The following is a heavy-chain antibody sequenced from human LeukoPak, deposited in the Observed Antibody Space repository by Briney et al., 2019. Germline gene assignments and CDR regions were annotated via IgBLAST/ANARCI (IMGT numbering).Heavy chain of an antibody. CDR3: ARGSRRHYDGSGYYFGEFDY. V-gene: IGHV4-59*11. D-gene: IGHD3-22*01. CDR2: VYYSGSG. J-gene: IGHJ4*02. CDR1: DDSIKSHF. Sequence: SETLSLTCTVSDDSIKSHFWTWIRQPPGKGLEWIGYVYYSGSGSSNPSLKSRLTMSVDTSKSQFYLNLNSVTTADTAMYYCARGSRRHYDGSGYYFGEFDYWGQGILVTVSS.